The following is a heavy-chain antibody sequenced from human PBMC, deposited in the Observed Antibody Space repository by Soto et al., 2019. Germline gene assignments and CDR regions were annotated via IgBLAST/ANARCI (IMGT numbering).Heavy chain of an antibody. CDR1: GGSISSGYYY. V-gene: IGHV4-30-4*01. Sequence: SETLSLTCSVSGGSISSGYYYWSWIRQPPGKGLEWIGNIYYSGNTYHNPSLKSRLIISIDTSKNQFSLKLSSVTAADTAVYYCARANSGSYQTTDYWGQGTLVTVSS. CDR2: IYYSGNT. D-gene: IGHD1-26*01. J-gene: IGHJ4*02. CDR3: ARANSGSYQTTDY.